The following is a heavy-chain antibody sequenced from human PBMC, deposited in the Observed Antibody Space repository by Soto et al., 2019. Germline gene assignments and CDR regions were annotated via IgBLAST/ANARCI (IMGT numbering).Heavy chain of an antibody. CDR1: GYTFTGYY. D-gene: IGHD3-3*02. CDR3: ARAHFWSGYYTA. V-gene: IGHV1-2*04. CDR2: INPNSGGT. J-gene: IGHJ5*02. Sequence: ASVKVSCKASGYTFTGYYMHWVRQAPGQGLEWMGWINPNSGGTNYAQKFQGWVTMTRDTSIGTAYMELSRLRSDDTAVYYCARAHFWSGYYTAWGQGTLVTVSS.